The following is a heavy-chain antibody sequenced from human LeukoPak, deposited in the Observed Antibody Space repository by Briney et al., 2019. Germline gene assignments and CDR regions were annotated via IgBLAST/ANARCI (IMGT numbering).Heavy chain of an antibody. D-gene: IGHD3-9*01. J-gene: IGHJ4*02. CDR1: GFTFSSYS. Sequence: PGGSLRLSCAASGFTFSSYSMNWVRQAPGKGLEWVSSINSDSSLMYYAESVKGRFTISRDNARNSLYLQMSSLRVEDTAVYYCAKAVGFDWYWHYWGQGTLVTVSS. CDR3: AKAVGFDWYWHY. CDR2: INSDSSLM. V-gene: IGHV3-21*04.